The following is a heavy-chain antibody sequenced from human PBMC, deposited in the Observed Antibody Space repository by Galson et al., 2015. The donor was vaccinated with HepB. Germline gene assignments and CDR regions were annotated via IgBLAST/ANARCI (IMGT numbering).Heavy chain of an antibody. CDR1: GYNFISYW. V-gene: IGHV5-51*01. CDR3: ARQMPYYYGPEDI. J-gene: IGHJ3*02. D-gene: IGHD3-10*01. Sequence: QSGAEVKTPGESLSISCKGSGYNFISYWIAWVRQMPGKGLEWMGIIYPTDSTTRYSPSFQGQVTISADKSIGTAYLQFSSLKASDTAIYYCARQMPYYYGPEDIWGQGTMVTVSS. CDR2: IYPTDSTT.